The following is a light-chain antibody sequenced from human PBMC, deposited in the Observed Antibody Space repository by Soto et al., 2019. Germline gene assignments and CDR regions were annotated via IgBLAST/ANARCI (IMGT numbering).Light chain of an antibody. CDR3: QQYDDWPLT. J-gene: IGKJ4*01. CDR1: QSVGSN. V-gene: IGKV3-15*01. CDR2: DAS. Sequence: DIVMTQSPATLSVSPGERVTLSCRASQSVGSNLAWYQQKPGQAPRVLIYDASTRATVIPARFSGSGSGTEFTLTISRLQSEDFAVYYCQQYDDWPLTFGGGTKVEIK.